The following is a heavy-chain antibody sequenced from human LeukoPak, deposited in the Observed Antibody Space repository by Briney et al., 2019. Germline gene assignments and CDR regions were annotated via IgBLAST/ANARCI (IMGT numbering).Heavy chain of an antibody. D-gene: IGHD2-15*01. J-gene: IGHJ4*02. CDR2: IKTDGRDT. CDR3: ARSLPAYCSGGSCYTN. Sequence: GRSLRLSCAASGFTFSDYWMHWVRQAPGKGLVWVSRIKTDGRDTNYADSVKGRFTISRDNAKNSLYLQMNSLRAEDTAVYYCARSLPAYCSGGSCYTNWGQGTLVTVSS. V-gene: IGHV3-74*01. CDR1: GFTFSDYW.